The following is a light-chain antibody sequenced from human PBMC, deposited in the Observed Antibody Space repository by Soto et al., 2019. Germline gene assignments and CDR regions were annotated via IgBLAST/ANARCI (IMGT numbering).Light chain of an antibody. J-gene: IGLJ1*01. Sequence: QSALAQPPSASGSPGQSVTISCTGTSSDVGGYIYVSWYQHHPGKAPKLMIYEASKRPLGVPDRFSGSKSGNTASLTVSGLQAEDEADYYCSSYAGSNTYVFGTGTKLTVL. V-gene: IGLV2-8*01. CDR3: SSYAGSNTYV. CDR1: SSDVGGYIY. CDR2: EAS.